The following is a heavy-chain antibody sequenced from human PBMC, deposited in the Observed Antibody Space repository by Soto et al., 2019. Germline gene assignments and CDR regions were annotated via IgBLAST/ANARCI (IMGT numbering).Heavy chain of an antibody. CDR3: AKSSPHKKGGPPGVDFDY. Sequence: EVQLLESGGGLVQPGGSLRLSCAASGFTFSSYAMSWVRQAPGKGLEWVSAISGSGGSTYYADSVKGRFTISRDNSKNTLYLQMNSLRAEDTAVYYCAKSSPHKKGGPPGVDFDYWGQGTLVTVSS. V-gene: IGHV3-23*01. CDR1: GFTFSSYA. CDR2: ISGSGGST. J-gene: IGHJ4*02. D-gene: IGHD2-15*01.